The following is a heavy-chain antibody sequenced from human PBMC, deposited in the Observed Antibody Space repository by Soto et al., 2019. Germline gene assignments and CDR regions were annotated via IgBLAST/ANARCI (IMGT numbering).Heavy chain of an antibody. J-gene: IGHJ6*03. CDR1: GYTFTSYD. CDR3: ARGIRANNGRYGAGNKLYYYYYYMDG. V-gene: IGHV1-8*01. D-gene: IGHD3-10*01. CDR2: MNPNSGNT. Sequence: GASVKVSCKASGYTFTSYDINWVRQATGQGLEWMGWMNPNSGNTGYAQKFQGRVTMTRNTSISTAYMELSSLRSEDTAVYYCARGIRANNGRYGAGNKLYYYYYYMDGWGKGAKVTVSS.